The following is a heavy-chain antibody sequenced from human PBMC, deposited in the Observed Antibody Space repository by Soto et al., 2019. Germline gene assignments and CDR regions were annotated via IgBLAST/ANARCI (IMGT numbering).Heavy chain of an antibody. Sequence: LSLTCAVYGGSFSGYYWSWIRQPPGKGLEWIGEISHSGSTNSNPSLKSRVTISVDTSQNQFSLKVSSVTAADTAVYYCARDKITGLFDYWGQGTLVTVSS. CDR1: GGSFSGYY. CDR3: ARDKITGLFDY. J-gene: IGHJ4*01. D-gene: IGHD2-8*02. CDR2: ISHSGST. V-gene: IGHV4-34*01.